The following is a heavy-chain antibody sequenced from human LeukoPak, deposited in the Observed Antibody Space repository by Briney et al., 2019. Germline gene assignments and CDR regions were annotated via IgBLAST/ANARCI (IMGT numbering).Heavy chain of an antibody. V-gene: IGHV4-59*01. CDR1: GGSISSYY. Sequence: PSETLSLTCTVSGGSISSYYWSWIRQPPGKGLEWIGYISSSGSTNYNRSLKSRVTISADTSKNQFSLNLSSVTAADTAVYYCASGSNYFDYWGQGTLVTVSS. D-gene: IGHD3-10*01. J-gene: IGHJ4*02. CDR3: ASGSNYFDY. CDR2: ISSSGST.